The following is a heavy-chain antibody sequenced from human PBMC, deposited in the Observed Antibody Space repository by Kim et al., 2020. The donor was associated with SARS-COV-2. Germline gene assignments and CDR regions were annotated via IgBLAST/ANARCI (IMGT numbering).Heavy chain of an antibody. CDR2: INPNSGGT. Sequence: ASVKVSCKASGYTFTGYYMHWVRQAPGQGLEWMGWINPNSGGTNYAQKFKGRVTMTRDTSISTAYMELSRLRSDDTAVYYCATPRGSYYYDSSGYYSFDYWGQGTLVTVSS. CDR3: ATPRGSYYYDSSGYYSFDY. J-gene: IGHJ4*02. D-gene: IGHD3-22*01. CDR1: GYTFTGYY. V-gene: IGHV1-2*02.